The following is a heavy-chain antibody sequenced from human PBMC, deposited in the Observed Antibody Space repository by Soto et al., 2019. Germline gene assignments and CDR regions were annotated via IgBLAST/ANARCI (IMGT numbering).Heavy chain of an antibody. J-gene: IGHJ6*02. Sequence: ALVKVSCKASGYTFTSYDINWVRQATGQGLEWMGWMNPNSGNTGYAQKFQGRVTMTRNTSISTACMELSSLRSEDTAVYYCARGVAAADGMDVWGQGTTVTVSS. CDR3: ARGVAAADGMDV. CDR2: MNPNSGNT. D-gene: IGHD6-13*01. V-gene: IGHV1-8*01. CDR1: GYTFTSYD.